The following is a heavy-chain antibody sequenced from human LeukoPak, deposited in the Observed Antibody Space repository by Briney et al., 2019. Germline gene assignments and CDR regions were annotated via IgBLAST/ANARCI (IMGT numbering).Heavy chain of an antibody. CDR3: LTRSLVAVTGNYYMDV. V-gene: IGHV3-30*14. CDR2: ISYDGSNK. Sequence: GGSLRLSCAASGFTFSSYAMHWVRQAPGKGLEWVAVISYDGSNKYYADSVKGRFTISRDNSKNTLYLQMNSLRAEDTAVYYCLTRSLVAVTGNYYMDVWGKGTTVTVSS. J-gene: IGHJ6*03. D-gene: IGHD6-19*01. CDR1: GFTFSSYA.